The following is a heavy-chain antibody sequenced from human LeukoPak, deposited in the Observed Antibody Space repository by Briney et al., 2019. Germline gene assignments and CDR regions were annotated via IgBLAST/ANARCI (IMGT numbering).Heavy chain of an antibody. D-gene: IGHD6-19*01. CDR1: GFAFSNYW. CDR3: AKDLGSSGWYIDY. Sequence: GGSLRLSCAASGFAFSNYWMSWVRQAPGKGLEWVANIKQDGSEKYYVDSVKGRFTISRDNAKNSLYLQMNSLRAEDTAVYYCAKDLGSSGWYIDYWGQGTLVTVSS. J-gene: IGHJ4*02. CDR2: IKQDGSEK. V-gene: IGHV3-7*03.